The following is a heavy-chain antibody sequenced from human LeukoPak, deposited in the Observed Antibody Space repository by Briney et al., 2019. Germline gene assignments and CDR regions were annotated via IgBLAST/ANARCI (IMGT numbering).Heavy chain of an antibody. CDR3: ARESSGYEY. J-gene: IGHJ4*02. D-gene: IGHD6-19*01. CDR2: ISSSSSYI. V-gene: IGHV3-21*01. CDR1: GFTFGSSA. Sequence: GGSLRLSCAASGFTFGSSAMSWVRQAPGKGLEWVSSISSSSSYIYYADSVKGRFTISRDNAKNSLYLQMNSLRAEDTAVYYCARESSGYEYWGQGTLVTVSS.